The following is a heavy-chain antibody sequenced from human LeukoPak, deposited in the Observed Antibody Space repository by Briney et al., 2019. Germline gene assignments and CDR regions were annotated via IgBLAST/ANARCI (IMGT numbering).Heavy chain of an antibody. V-gene: IGHV3-30*02. Sequence: GGSLRLSCAASGFTFSSYGMHWVRQAPGKGLEWVAFIRYDGINKYYADSVKGRFTISRDNSKNTLYLQMNSLRAEDTAVYYCAKDEESYYYDSSGYRESPHAFDIWGQGTMVTVPS. CDR1: GFTFSSYG. J-gene: IGHJ3*02. D-gene: IGHD3-22*01. CDR2: IRYDGINK. CDR3: AKDEESYYYDSSGYRESPHAFDI.